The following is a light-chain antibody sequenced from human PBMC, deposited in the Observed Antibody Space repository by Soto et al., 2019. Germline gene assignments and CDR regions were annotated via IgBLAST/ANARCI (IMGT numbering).Light chain of an antibody. CDR3: QQRSNWPPIT. J-gene: IGKJ5*01. V-gene: IGKV3-11*01. CDR2: GAS. CDR1: QSVSSN. Sequence: IVWIQSPATLSVSPRERATLSCRASQSVSSNLAWYQQKPGQAPRLLIYGASTRATGIPARFSGSGSGTDFTLTISSLEPEDFAVYYCQQRSNWPPITVGQGTRLEI.